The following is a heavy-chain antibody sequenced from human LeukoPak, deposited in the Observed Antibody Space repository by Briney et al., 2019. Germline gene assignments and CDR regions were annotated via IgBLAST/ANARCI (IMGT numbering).Heavy chain of an antibody. D-gene: IGHD5-18*01. Sequence: GGSLRLSCAASGFTFSSYAMSWVRQAPGKGLEWVSGISGSGGSTYYADSVKGRFTISRDNSKNTLYLQMNSLRAEDTAVYYCARTLHSYGQYYFDYWGQGTLVTVSS. CDR3: ARTLHSYGQYYFDY. CDR2: ISGSGGST. V-gene: IGHV3-23*01. J-gene: IGHJ4*02. CDR1: GFTFSSYA.